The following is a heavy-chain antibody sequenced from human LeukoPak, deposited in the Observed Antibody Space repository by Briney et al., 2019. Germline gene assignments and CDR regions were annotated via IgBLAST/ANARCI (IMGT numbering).Heavy chain of an antibody. Sequence: GGSLRLSCAASGFTFSSYAMSWVRQAPGKGLEWVSAISGSGGSTYYADSVKGRFTISRDNSKNTLYLQMNSLRAEDTAVYYCAKDLISYDSSGYYSAFDIWGQGTMVTVSS. CDR1: GFTFSSYA. J-gene: IGHJ3*02. CDR3: AKDLISYDSSGYYSAFDI. V-gene: IGHV3-23*01. D-gene: IGHD3-22*01. CDR2: ISGSGGST.